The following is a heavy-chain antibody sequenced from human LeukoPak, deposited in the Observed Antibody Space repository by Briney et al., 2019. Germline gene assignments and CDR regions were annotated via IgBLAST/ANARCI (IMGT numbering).Heavy chain of an antibody. V-gene: IGHV4-4*07. J-gene: IGHJ5*02. CDR1: GGSISSYY. D-gene: IGHD4-17*01. CDR2: IYTSGST. CDR3: ARDSGDPKDYGDSNWFDP. Sequence: SETLSLTCTVSGGSISSYYWSWIRQPAGKGLEWIGRIYTSGSTNYNPSLKSRVTMSVDTSKNQFSLKLSSVTAADTAVYYCARDSGDPKDYGDSNWFDPWGQGTLVTVSS.